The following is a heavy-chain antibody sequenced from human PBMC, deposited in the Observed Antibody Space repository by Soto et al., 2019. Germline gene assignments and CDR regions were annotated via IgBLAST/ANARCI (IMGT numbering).Heavy chain of an antibody. Sequence: SETLSLTCTVSGGSISSSSYYWGWIRPPPGKGLEWIGSIYYSGSTYYNPSLKGRVTISVDTSKNQFSLKLSSVTAADTAVYYCASHHRGAVAGPGGWLDPYGQGTLVTVSS. J-gene: IGHJ5*02. CDR3: ASHHRGAVAGPGGWLDP. D-gene: IGHD6-19*01. CDR1: GGSISSSSYY. CDR2: IYYSGST. V-gene: IGHV4-39*01.